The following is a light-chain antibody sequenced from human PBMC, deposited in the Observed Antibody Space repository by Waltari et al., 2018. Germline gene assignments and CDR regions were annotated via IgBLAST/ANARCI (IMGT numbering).Light chain of an antibody. Sequence: QSALTQPASVSGSPGQSITISCIGTSSDVGGYKYVSWFQQYPGKAPKLTIYEVNNRPSGVSNRFSGSKSGNTAALTISGLQPEDEAAYFCDSYTSTSSLPYVFGTGTKVTVL. CDR1: SSDVGGYKY. V-gene: IGLV2-14*01. CDR2: EVN. CDR3: DSYTSTSSLPYV. J-gene: IGLJ1*01.